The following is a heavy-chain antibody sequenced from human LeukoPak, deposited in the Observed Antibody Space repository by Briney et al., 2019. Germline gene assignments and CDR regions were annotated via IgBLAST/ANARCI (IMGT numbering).Heavy chain of an antibody. Sequence: SQTLSLTCAISGDSVSNNSATWNWIRQSPSRGLEWLGRTYYRSKWYTDYAVSVKSRITINPDTSKNQFSLQLNSVTPEDTAVYYCAGGSTTKFHYWGQGTLVTVSS. J-gene: IGHJ4*02. CDR2: TYYRSKWYT. V-gene: IGHV6-1*01. D-gene: IGHD5/OR15-5a*01. CDR3: AGGSTTKFHY. CDR1: GDSVSNNSAT.